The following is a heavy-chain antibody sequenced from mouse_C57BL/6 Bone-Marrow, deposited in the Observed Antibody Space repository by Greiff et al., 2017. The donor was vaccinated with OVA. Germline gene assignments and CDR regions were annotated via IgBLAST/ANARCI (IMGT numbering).Heavy chain of an antibody. Sequence: EVKLQESGPGLVKPSQSLSLTCSVTGYSITSGYYWNWIRQFPGNKLEWMGYISYDGSNNYNPFLKNRISITRDTSKNQFFLKLNSVTTEDTATYYCARKGTTVVATDWYFDVWGTGTTVTVSS. J-gene: IGHJ1*03. V-gene: IGHV3-6*01. CDR2: ISYDGSN. CDR1: GYSITSGYY. D-gene: IGHD1-1*01. CDR3: ARKGTTVVATDWYFDV.